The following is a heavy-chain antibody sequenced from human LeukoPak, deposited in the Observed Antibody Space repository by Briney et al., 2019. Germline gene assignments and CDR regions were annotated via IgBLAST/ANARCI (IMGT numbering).Heavy chain of an antibody. D-gene: IGHD6-25*01. CDR3: ARAQAGYNWFDP. CDR1: GFTFDDYG. V-gene: IGHV3-20*04. Sequence: GGSLRLSCAASGFTFDDYGMSWVRQAPGKGLEWVSGINWNGGSTGYADSVKGRFTISRDNANNSVYLQMDGLRADDTAVYYCARAQAGYNWFDPWGQGTRVTVSS. CDR2: INWNGGST. J-gene: IGHJ5*02.